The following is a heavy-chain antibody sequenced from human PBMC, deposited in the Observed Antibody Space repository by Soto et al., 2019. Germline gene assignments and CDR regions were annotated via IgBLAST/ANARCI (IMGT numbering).Heavy chain of an antibody. Sequence: QITLKESGPTLVKPTQTLTLTCTFSGFSLSTSGVGVSWIRQPPGQALEWLALIYWNDDKRYSPSLKTRLTSTKDTAKNQVVLTMTNVDPVDTATYDCAHSPFYDHSGDPDYWGQGTLVTVSS. V-gene: IGHV2-5*01. CDR2: IYWNDDK. J-gene: IGHJ4*02. CDR3: AHSPFYDHSGDPDY. CDR1: GFSLSTSGVG. D-gene: IGHD3-22*01.